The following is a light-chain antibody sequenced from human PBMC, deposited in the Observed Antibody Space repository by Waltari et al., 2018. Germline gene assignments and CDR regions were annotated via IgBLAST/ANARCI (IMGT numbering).Light chain of an antibody. J-gene: IGKJ4*01. Sequence: EIVLTQSPATLSLSPGERATLSCRASQSVSNFLAWYQPKPGQAPRLRIYEASKRATGIPARFSGSGSGTDFTLTISSLEPEDFAVYYCQQRANWPPLTFGGGTKVEIK. CDR2: EAS. CDR3: QQRANWPPLT. CDR1: QSVSNF. V-gene: IGKV3-11*01.